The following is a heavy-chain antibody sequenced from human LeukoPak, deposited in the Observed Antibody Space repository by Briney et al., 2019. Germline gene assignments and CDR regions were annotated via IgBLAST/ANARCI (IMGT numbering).Heavy chain of an antibody. CDR2: ISGSGGST. V-gene: IGHV3-23*01. J-gene: IGHJ6*03. CDR3: AKGSPYQLLWSYYMDV. CDR1: GFTFSSYW. Sequence: GGSLRLSCAASGFTFSSYWMSWVRQAPGKGLEWVSAISGSGGSTYYADSVKGRFTISRDNSKNTLYLQMNSLRAEDTAVYYCAKGSPYQLLWSYYMDVWGKGTTVTVSS. D-gene: IGHD2-2*01.